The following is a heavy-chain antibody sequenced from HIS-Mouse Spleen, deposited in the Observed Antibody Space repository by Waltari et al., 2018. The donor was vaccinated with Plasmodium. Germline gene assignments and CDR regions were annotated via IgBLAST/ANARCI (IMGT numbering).Heavy chain of an antibody. CDR1: GGSFRGYY. Sequence: QVQLQQWGAGLLNPSETLSLTCAVYGGSFRGYYWSWIRQPPGKGLEWIGEINHSGSTNYNPSLKSRVTISVDTSKNQFSLKLSSVTAADTAVYYCARVTSSGVYWYFDLWGRGTLVTVSS. J-gene: IGHJ2*01. CDR2: INHSGST. CDR3: ARVTSSGVYWYFDL. V-gene: IGHV4-34*01. D-gene: IGHD3-3*01.